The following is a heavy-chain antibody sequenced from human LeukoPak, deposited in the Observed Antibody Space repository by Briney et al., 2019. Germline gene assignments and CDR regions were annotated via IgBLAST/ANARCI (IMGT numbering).Heavy chain of an antibody. CDR1: GGSFSGYY. J-gene: IGHJ3*02. V-gene: IGHV4-34*01. D-gene: IGHD3-9*01. Sequence: SETLSLTCAVYGGSFSGYYWSWIRQPPGKGLEWIGEINHSGSTNYNPSLKSRVTISVDTSKNQFSLKLSFVTAADTAVYYCARGSRVLRYFDWLSSGAFDIWGQGTMVTVSS. CDR2: INHSGST. CDR3: ARGSRVLRYFDWLSSGAFDI.